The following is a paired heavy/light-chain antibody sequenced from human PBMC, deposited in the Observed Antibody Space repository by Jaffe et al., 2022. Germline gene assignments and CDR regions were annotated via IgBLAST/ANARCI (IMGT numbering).Heavy chain of an antibody. CDR2: IIPIFGTA. CDR1: GGTFSSYA. CDR3: ARGPSSGPHPYYYYYYYMDV. J-gene: IGHJ6*03. V-gene: IGHV1-69*05. D-gene: IGHD6-19*01. Sequence: QVQLVQSGAEVKKPGSSVKVSCKASGGTFSSYAISWVRQAPGQGLEWMGGIIPIFGTANYAQKFQGRVTITTDESTSTAYMELSSLRSEDTAVYYCARGPSSGPHPYYYYYYYMDVWGKGTTVTVSS.
Light chain of an antibody. CDR2: GNS. V-gene: IGLV1-40*01. J-gene: IGLJ1*01. CDR3: QSYDSSLSGSGV. CDR1: SSNIGAGYD. Sequence: QSVLTQPPSVSGAPGQRVTISCTGSSSNIGAGYDVHWYQQLPGTAPKLLIYGNSNRPSGVPDRFSGSKSGTSASLAITGLQAEDEADYYCQSYDSSLSGSGVFGTGTKVTVL.